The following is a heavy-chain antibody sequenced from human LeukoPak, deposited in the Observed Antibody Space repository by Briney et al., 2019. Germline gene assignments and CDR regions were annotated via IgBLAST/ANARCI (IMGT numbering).Heavy chain of an antibody. D-gene: IGHD2-15*01. Sequence: GGSLRLSCAASGFTFNNYAMAWVRQAPGKGLEWVSGISGSGGSTFYSVKGRFTISRDNSKNTLFLQMNRLRAEDTAIYYCAKAGEYCPDGSCYSANYYFDYWGQGTLVTVSS. CDR3: AKAGEYCPDGSCYSANYYFDY. CDR1: GFTFNNYA. J-gene: IGHJ4*02. V-gene: IGHV3-23*01. CDR2: ISGSGGST.